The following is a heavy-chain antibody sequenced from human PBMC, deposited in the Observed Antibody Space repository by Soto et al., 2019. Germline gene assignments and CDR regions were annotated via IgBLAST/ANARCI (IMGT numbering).Heavy chain of an antibody. CDR2: IYYSGST. CDR1: GGSISSYY. Sequence: SETLSLTCTVSGGSISSYYWSWIRQHPGKGLEWIGYIYYSGSTYYNPSLKSRVTISVDTSKNQFSLKLSSVTAADTAVYYCARGYYDILTGYYKPRFDYWGQGTLVTVSS. J-gene: IGHJ4*02. D-gene: IGHD3-9*01. V-gene: IGHV4-59*06. CDR3: ARGYYDILTGYYKPRFDY.